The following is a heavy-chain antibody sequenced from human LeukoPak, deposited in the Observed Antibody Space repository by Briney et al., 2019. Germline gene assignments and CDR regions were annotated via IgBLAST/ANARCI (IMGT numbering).Heavy chain of an antibody. J-gene: IGHJ6*03. V-gene: IGHV3-23*01. CDR2: ISGSGGST. CDR1: GGSFSGYY. D-gene: IGHD1-14*01. CDR3: ANALKDHPSYYYYYMDV. Sequence: ETLSLTCAVYGGSFSGYYWSWVRQAPGKGLEWVSAISGSGGSTYYADSVKGRFTISRDNSKNTLYLQMNSLRAEDTAVYYCANALKDHPSYYYYYMDVWGKGTTVTISS.